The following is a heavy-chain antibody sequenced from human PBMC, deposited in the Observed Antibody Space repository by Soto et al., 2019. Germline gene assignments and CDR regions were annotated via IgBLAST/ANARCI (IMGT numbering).Heavy chain of an antibody. J-gene: IGHJ4*02. V-gene: IGHV1-46*03. CDR3: ALAAKTRYYFDY. CDR2: INPSGGST. CDR1: GYTFTSYY. D-gene: IGHD6-25*01. Sequence: SVKVSCKASGYTFTSYYMHWVRQAPGQGLEWMGIINPSGGSTSYAQKFQGRVTMTRDTSTSTVYMELSSLRSEDTAVYYCALAAKTRYYFDYWGQGTLVTVYS.